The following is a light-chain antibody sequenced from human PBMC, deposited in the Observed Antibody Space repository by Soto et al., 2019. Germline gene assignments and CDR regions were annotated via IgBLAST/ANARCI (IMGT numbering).Light chain of an antibody. CDR2: GAS. J-gene: IGKJ4*01. CDR3: QQYGSSPRIT. V-gene: IGKV3-20*01. CDR1: QSVSSSY. Sequence: EIVLTQSPGTLSLSPGERATISCRASQSVSSSYLAWYQQKPGQAPRLLIYGASSRATGIPDRFSGSGSGTDFTLTISRLEPEDFAVYYCQQYGSSPRITFGGGTKVDI.